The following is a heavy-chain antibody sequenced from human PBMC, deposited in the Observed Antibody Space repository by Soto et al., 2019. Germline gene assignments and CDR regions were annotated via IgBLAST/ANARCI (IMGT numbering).Heavy chain of an antibody. Sequence: EVQLLESGGGLVQPGGSLRLSCAASGFTFSSYAMSWVRQAPGKGLAWVSAISGSGGSTYYADSVKGRFTISRDNSKKPLHLQMHSVRDEDTVVYYCAYSSTLLDYWGQGTLVTVSS. J-gene: IGHJ4*02. CDR3: AYSSTLLDY. CDR2: ISGSGGST. V-gene: IGHV3-23*01. D-gene: IGHD6-13*01. CDR1: GFTFSSYA.